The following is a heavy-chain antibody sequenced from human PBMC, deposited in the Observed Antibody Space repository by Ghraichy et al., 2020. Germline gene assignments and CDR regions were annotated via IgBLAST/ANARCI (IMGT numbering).Heavy chain of an antibody. Sequence: GGSLRLSCAASGFTFSSYAMSWVRQAPGKGLEWVSAISGSGGSTYYADSVKGRFTISRDNSKNTLYLQMNSLRAEDTAVYYCASSPPGYCSSTSCRRFNAFDIWGQGTMVTVSS. CDR1: GFTFSSYA. CDR2: ISGSGGST. CDR3: ASSPPGYCSSTSCRRFNAFDI. D-gene: IGHD2-2*01. J-gene: IGHJ3*02. V-gene: IGHV3-23*01.